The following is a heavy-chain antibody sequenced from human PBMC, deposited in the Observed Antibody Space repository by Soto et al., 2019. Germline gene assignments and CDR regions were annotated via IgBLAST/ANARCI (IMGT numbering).Heavy chain of an antibody. CDR2: ISYDGSNK. CDR3: AKECRFGEPGGYFQH. V-gene: IGHV3-30*18. CDR1: GFTFSSYG. Sequence: QVQLVESGGGVVQPGRSLRLSCAASGFTFSSYGMHWVRQAPGKGLEWVAVISYDGSNKYYADSVKGRFTISRDNSKNTLYLQMNSLRAEDTAVYYCAKECRFGEPGGYFQHWGQGTLVTVSS. D-gene: IGHD3-10*01. J-gene: IGHJ1*01.